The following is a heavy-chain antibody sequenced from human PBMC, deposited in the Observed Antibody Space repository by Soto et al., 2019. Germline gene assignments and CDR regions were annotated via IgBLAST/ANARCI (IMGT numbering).Heavy chain of an antibody. Sequence: QVQLVQSGAEVKKPGASVKVSCKASGYTFTSYYMHWVRQAPGQGLEWMGIINPSGGSTSYAQKFQGRVTMTRDTSTSTVYMELSSLRSEDTAVYYCARDGIAARPHNWFDPWGQGTLVTVSS. D-gene: IGHD6-6*01. CDR2: INPSGGST. CDR3: ARDGIAARPHNWFDP. V-gene: IGHV1-46*01. CDR1: GYTFTSYY. J-gene: IGHJ5*02.